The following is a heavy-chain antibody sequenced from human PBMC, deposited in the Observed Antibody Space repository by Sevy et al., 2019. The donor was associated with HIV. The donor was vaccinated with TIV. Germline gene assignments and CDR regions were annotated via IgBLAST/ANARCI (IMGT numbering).Heavy chain of an antibody. CDR2: IFHTGNT. CDR3: ARDGGTMTTPGSFDF. Sequence: SETLSLTCAVSGDSISSGTYSWNWIRQPPGKGLEWIGYIFHTGNTYYNPSLKRRVTMSVDRSKNQFSLRMNSVTAADTAVYFCARDGGTMTTPGSFDFWGQGTMVTVSS. CDR1: GDSISSGTYS. D-gene: IGHD4-17*01. J-gene: IGHJ3*01. V-gene: IGHV4-30-2*01.